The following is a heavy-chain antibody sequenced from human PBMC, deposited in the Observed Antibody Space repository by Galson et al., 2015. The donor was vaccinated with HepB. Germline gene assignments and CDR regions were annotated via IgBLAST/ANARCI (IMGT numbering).Heavy chain of an antibody. J-gene: IGHJ4*02. Sequence: SLRLSCAASGFIFSRAWMNWVRQAPGKGLEWVGRMKSKNDGEITDYAAPVKGRFTISRDDSKDTLYLQMNSLDTEDTAVYYCTTGLSTAGWDGYWGQGTLVIVSS. CDR3: TTGLSTAGWDGY. D-gene: IGHD5/OR15-5a*01. CDR2: MKSKNDGEIT. V-gene: IGHV3-15*01. CDR1: GFIFSRAW.